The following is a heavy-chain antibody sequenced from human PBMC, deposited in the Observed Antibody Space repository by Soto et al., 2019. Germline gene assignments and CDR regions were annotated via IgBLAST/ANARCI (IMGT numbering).Heavy chain of an antibody. CDR1: RFTFSGYW. Sequence: EVQLVESGGDLVQPGGSLRLSCADSRFTFSGYWMYWVRQAPGKGLYWVANIKEDGSEKNYVDSVRGRFTISRDNAKNSLYLQMNTLRAEDTAVYYCARGARIWGQGTMVTVS. CDR3: ARGARI. V-gene: IGHV3-7*01. J-gene: IGHJ3*02. CDR2: IKEDGSEK.